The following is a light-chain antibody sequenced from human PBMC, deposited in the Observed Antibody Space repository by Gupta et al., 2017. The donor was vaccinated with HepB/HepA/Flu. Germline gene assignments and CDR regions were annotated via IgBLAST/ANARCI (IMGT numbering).Light chain of an antibody. CDR3: QQRSNWPPARIT. CDR1: QSVSSY. V-gene: IGKV3-11*01. Sequence: DIVLTPSPAPLSLSPGERATLSCRASQSVSSYLAWYQQKPGQAPRLLIYDASNRATGIPARFSGSGSGTDFTLTISSLEPEDFAVYYCQQRSNWPPARITFGQGTRLEIK. CDR2: DAS. J-gene: IGKJ5*01.